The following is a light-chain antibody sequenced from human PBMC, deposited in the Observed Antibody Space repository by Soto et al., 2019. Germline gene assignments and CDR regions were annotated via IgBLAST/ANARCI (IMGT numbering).Light chain of an antibody. V-gene: IGKV1-39*01. CDR2: AAS. CDR1: QNISNY. CDR3: QQSYSMHLT. Sequence: DIQMTQSPSSLSASVGDRVTITCRASQNISNYLVWYQQKPGKAPNLLIYAASNLQTGVPSRFSGSGSGTDFTLTISSLEPDDFATYFCQQSYSMHLTFGQGTRVDIK. J-gene: IGKJ1*01.